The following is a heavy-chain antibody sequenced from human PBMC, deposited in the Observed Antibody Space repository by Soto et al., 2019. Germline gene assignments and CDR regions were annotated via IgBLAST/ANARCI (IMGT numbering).Heavy chain of an antibody. Sequence: PGGSLRLSCAASGFTFSSYAMSWVRQAPGKGLEWVSAINSRGGSTYYADSVKGRFTISRDSSKNTLYLQMNSLRAEDTAVYYCVKDCSSTSCYAFHYWVQGTLGTGSS. CDR2: INSRGGST. CDR1: GFTFSSYA. J-gene: IGHJ4*02. D-gene: IGHD2-2*01. CDR3: VKDCSSTSCYAFHY. V-gene: IGHV3-23*01.